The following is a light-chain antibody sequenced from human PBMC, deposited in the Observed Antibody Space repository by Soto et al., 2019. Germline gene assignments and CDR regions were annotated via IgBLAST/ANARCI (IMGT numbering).Light chain of an antibody. CDR3: QQSYSTPWT. CDR1: QSISSN. Sequence: DIQMTQSPSSLSASVGDRVTITCRASQSISSNLNWYQQKPGKAPKLLIYAASSLQSGVPSRFSGGGSGTDFTLTISSLQPEDFATYYCQQSYSTPWTFGQGTKVDIK. J-gene: IGKJ1*01. V-gene: IGKV1-39*01. CDR2: AAS.